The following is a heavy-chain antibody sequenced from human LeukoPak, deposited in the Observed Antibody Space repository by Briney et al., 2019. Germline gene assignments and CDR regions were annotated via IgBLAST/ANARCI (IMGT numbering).Heavy chain of an antibody. D-gene: IGHD3-16*01. CDR3: ARSNNGGWGYCDY. Sequence: PGRSLRLSCAASGFSFSNYGMHWVRQAPGKGLEWVAVIWYDGSNKYYADSVKGRFTISRDNSKNTWYVQMSSLRAEDTAVYYCARSNNGGWGYCDYWGQGSLVTVSS. CDR1: GFSFSNYG. V-gene: IGHV3-33*01. CDR2: IWYDGSNK. J-gene: IGHJ4*02.